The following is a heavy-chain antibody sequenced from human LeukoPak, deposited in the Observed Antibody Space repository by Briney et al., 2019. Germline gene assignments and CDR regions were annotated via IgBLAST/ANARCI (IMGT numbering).Heavy chain of an antibody. D-gene: IGHD4-23*01. CDR2: ISSSSSYI. J-gene: IGHJ3*02. Sequence: GGSLRLSCAASGFTFGSYSMNWVRQAPGKGLEWVSSISSSSSYIYYADSVKGRFTISRDNAKNSLYLQMNSLRAEDTAVYYCARDRMATVVTPDAFDIWGQGTMVTVSS. CDR1: GFTFGSYS. CDR3: ARDRMATVVTPDAFDI. V-gene: IGHV3-21*01.